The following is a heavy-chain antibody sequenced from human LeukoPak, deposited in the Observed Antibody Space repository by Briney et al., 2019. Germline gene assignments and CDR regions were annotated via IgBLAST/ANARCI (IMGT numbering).Heavy chain of an antibody. D-gene: IGHD6-6*01. CDR2: IIPIFGTA. CDR1: GGTFSSYA. J-gene: IGHJ6*03. V-gene: IGHV1-69*05. Sequence: SVKVSCKASGGTFSSYAISWVRQAPGQGLEWMGRIIPIFGTANYAQKFQGRVTITTDESTSTAYMELSSLRSEDTAVYYCARVIVDSSSSYYYYMDVWGKGTTVTVSS. CDR3: ARVIVDSSSSYYYYMDV.